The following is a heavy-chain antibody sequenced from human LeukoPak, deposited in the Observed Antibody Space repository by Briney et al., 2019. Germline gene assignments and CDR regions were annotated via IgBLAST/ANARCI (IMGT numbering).Heavy chain of an antibody. D-gene: IGHD3-22*01. CDR1: GFTFSSYS. J-gene: IGHJ3*02. Sequence: GRSLRLSCAASGFTFSSYSMNWVRQAPGKGLEWVSYISSSSSTIYYADSVKGRFTISRDNAKNSLYLQMNSLRAEDTAVYYCARVDPDYYDSSGYYHGSAFDIWGQGTMVTVSS. CDR2: ISSSSSTI. CDR3: ARVDPDYYDSSGYYHGSAFDI. V-gene: IGHV3-48*01.